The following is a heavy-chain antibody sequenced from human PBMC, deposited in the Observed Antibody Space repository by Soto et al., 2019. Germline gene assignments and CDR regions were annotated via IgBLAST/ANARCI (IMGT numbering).Heavy chain of an antibody. CDR3: ARGDYGTGGYPFPYFDY. CDR1: GYSFTGYY. V-gene: IGHV1-2*02. J-gene: IGHJ4*02. CDR2: INPDSGAT. Sequence: HEHLVQSGAEVKRPGASLKVSCKASGYSFTGYYIHWVRQAPGQGLEWMGWINPDSGATNYAQNFQGRVTLTSDTSISTASMDLTSLTSDDTDVYDCARGDYGTGGYPFPYFDYWGQGTLVIVSS. D-gene: IGHD2-8*02.